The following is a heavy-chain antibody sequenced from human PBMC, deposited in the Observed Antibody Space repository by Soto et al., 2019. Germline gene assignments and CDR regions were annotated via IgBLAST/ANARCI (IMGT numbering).Heavy chain of an antibody. CDR3: AKDWYFDSLLLDVLYFDS. CDR1: GFTFSSYA. J-gene: IGHJ4*02. CDR2: ISGSGGST. V-gene: IGHV3-23*01. D-gene: IGHD3-9*01. Sequence: EVQLLESGGGLVQPGGSLRLSCAASGFTFSSYAMSWVRQAPGKGLEWVSDISGSGGSTYYADSVKGRFTISRDNSKNSLYLQMNSLRAEDTAVYYCAKDWYFDSLLLDVLYFDSWGQGSLVTFSS.